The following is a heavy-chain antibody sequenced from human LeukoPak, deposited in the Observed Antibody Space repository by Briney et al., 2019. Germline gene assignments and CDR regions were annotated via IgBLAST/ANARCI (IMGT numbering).Heavy chain of an antibody. V-gene: IGHV3-7*01. CDR1: GFTFNTYW. CDR2: IKQDGSEK. CDR3: ARGGIAAAFLDY. D-gene: IGHD6-13*01. Sequence: GGSLRLSCAASGFTFNTYWMTWVRQAPGKGLEWVANIKQDGSEKYYVDSLKGRFTISRDNAKNSLYLQMNSLRVEDTAVYYCARGGIAAAFLDYWGQGTLVTVSS. J-gene: IGHJ4*02.